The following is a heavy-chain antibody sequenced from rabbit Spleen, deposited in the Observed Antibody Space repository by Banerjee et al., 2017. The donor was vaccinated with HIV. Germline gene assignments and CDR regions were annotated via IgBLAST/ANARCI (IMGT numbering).Heavy chain of an antibody. Sequence: QSLVESCGDLVKPGASLTPTCTASACSFSSNDYMCWVRQPPGKGLEWILCIAGSGSGFTYSASWAKGRFACSKTSTTTVTLQMTSLTVADTATYFCARDAGSSFSSYGMDLWGPGTLVTVS. J-gene: IGHJ6*01. CDR2: IAGSGSGFT. V-gene: IGHV1S40*01. CDR1: ACSFSSNDY. D-gene: IGHD8-1*01. CDR3: ARDAGSSFSSYGMDL.